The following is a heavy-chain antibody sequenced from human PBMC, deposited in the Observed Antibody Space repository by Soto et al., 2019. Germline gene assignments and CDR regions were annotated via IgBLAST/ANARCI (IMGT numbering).Heavy chain of an antibody. CDR2: INHSGST. V-gene: IGHV4-34*01. Sequence: PSETLSLTCTVSAGSFRSNYWSWIRQSPGKGLEWIGEINHSGSTNYNPSLKSRVTISVDTSKNQFSLKLSSVTAADTAVYYCARAATPSSIFGVVTLDVWGQGTTVTVS. CDR1: AGSFRSNY. D-gene: IGHD3-3*01. J-gene: IGHJ6*02. CDR3: ARAATPSSIFGVVTLDV.